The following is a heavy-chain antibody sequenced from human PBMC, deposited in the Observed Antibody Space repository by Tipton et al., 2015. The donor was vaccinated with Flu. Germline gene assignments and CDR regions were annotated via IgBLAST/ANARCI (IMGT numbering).Heavy chain of an antibody. CDR2: IYYSGTT. D-gene: IGHD3-10*01. V-gene: IGHV4-39*07. J-gene: IGHJ3*02. CDR3: ARNRGGGACDI. CDR1: GGSISTSNYY. Sequence: TLSLTCTVSGGSISTSNYYWVWLRQPTGKGLVWIGNIYYSGTTSYNPSLQSRVTISIYTSNNQFSLKLSIVTAADTAVYYCARNRGGGACDIWAQGTMVTVSS.